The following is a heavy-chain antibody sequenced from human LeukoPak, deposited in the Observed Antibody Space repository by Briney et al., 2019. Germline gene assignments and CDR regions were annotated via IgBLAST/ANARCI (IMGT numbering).Heavy chain of an antibody. CDR1: GYTFTGYY. V-gene: IGHV1-2*02. D-gene: IGHD3-22*01. CDR2: INPNGGGT. Sequence: ASVKVSCEASGYTFTGYYMHWVRQAPGQGLEWMGWINPNGGGTNYAQKLQGRVTMTRDTSISTAYMELSRLRSDDTAVYYCASAQSSSDLDYWGQGTLVTVSS. CDR3: ASAQSSSDLDY. J-gene: IGHJ4*02.